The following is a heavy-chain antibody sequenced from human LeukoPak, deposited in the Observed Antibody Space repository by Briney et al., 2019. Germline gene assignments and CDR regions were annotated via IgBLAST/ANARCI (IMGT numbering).Heavy chain of an antibody. V-gene: IGHV3-21*01. CDR1: GFTFSSYS. Sequence: GGSLRLSCAASGFTFSSYSMNWVRQAPGKGLEWVSSISSSSSYIYYAGSVKGRFTISRDNAKNSLYLQMNSLRAEDTAVYYCARGWYYYDSTPGYWGQGTLVTVSS. CDR3: ARGWYYYDSTPGY. J-gene: IGHJ4*02. CDR2: ISSSSSYI. D-gene: IGHD3-22*01.